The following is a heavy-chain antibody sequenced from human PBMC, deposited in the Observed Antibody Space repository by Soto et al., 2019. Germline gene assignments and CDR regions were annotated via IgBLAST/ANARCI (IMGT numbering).Heavy chain of an antibody. V-gene: IGHV3-74*01. Sequence: PGGSLRLSCAASGFTFSSYWMHWVRQAPGKGLVWVSRIDTYGSATRYADSVKGRFTISRDNAKNTLYLQMNSLRVEDTAVYYCANRHLNWGQGTLVTVSS. D-gene: IGHD2-21*01. CDR2: IDTYGSAT. CDR1: GFTFSSYW. CDR3: ANRHLN. J-gene: IGHJ4*02.